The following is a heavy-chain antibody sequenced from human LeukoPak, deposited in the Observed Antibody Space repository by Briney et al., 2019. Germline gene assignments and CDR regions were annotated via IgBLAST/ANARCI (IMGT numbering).Heavy chain of an antibody. J-gene: IGHJ6*02. CDR3: KRDIVVVPTAITDYYQHYGMDV. CDR1: GFTFSNAW. CDR2: IRSKTDGGKI. D-gene: IGHD2-2*01. V-gene: IGHV3-15*05. Sequence: GGSLRLSCAASGFTFSNAWMSWVRQAPGKGLEWVGRIRSKTDGGKIDYAAPVKGRFTISRDDSESTLYLQMNNLKTEDTAVYYCKRDIVVVPTAITDYYQHYGMDVWGQGTTVAVSS.